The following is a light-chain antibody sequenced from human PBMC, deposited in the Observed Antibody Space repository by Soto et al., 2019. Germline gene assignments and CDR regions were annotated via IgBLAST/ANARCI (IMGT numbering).Light chain of an antibody. CDR2: EDS. CDR3: SSFTSSSTFG. Sequence: QSALTQPASVSGSPGQSITISCTGTSSDVGGYNYVSWYQQHPGKAPKLMIYEDSNRPSGVSNRFSGSKSGNTASLTISGLQAEDEADYCCSSFTSSSTFGFGTGTKVTVL. J-gene: IGLJ1*01. V-gene: IGLV2-14*01. CDR1: SSDVGGYNY.